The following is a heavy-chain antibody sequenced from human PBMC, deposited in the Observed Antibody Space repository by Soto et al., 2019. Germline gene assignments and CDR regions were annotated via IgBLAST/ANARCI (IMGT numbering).Heavy chain of an antibody. V-gene: IGHV3-73*01. D-gene: IGHD2-21*01. CDR2: IRSKANSYAT. CDR1: GFTVSGSA. J-gene: IGHJ6*03. CDR3: ILSGHIPYYYMDV. Sequence: PGGSLRLSCAASGFTVSGSAMHWVRQASGKGLEWVGRIRSKANSYATAYAASVKGRFTISRDDSKNTAYLQMNSLKTEDTAVYYCILSGHIPYYYMDVWGKGTTVTVSS.